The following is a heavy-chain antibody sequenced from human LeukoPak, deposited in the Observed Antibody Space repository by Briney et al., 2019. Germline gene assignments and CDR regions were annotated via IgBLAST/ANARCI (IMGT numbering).Heavy chain of an antibody. D-gene: IGHD5-18*01. CDR1: GFTYSSHN. J-gene: IGHJ4*02. Sequence: PGGSLRLSCAASGFTYSSHNMHWVRQAPGKGLEWVALISYDGNNKYYADSVKGRFTISRDNSKNTLFLQMNSLRAEDTAVYYCARDQGYSYGHSFDFWGQGTLVTVS. CDR3: ARDQGYSYGHSFDF. CDR2: ISYDGNNK. V-gene: IGHV3-30-3*01.